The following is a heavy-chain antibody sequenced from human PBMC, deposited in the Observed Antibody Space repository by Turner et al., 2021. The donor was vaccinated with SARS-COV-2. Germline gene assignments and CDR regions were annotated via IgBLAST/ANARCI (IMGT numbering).Heavy chain of an antibody. D-gene: IGHD3-3*01. J-gene: IGHJ6*02. V-gene: IGHV1-24*01. CDR1: GYTLTELS. CDR2: FDPADVET. Sequence: QVKLVQSGADVKKPGASVKVSCQVYGYTLTELSMHWVRQAPGKGLEWMGGFDPADVETIYAQKFQGRVTMTEDTSTDTAYMELSSLRSEDTAVYYCATTNAIFGVVTNYSYYYGMDVWGQGTKVTVSS. CDR3: ATTNAIFGVVTNYSYYYGMDV.